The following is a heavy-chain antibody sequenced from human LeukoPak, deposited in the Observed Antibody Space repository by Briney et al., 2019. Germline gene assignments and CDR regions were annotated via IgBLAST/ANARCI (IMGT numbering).Heavy chain of an antibody. V-gene: IGHV1-69*04. CDR1: GGTFSSYA. Sequence: ASVKVSCKASGGTFSSYAISWVRQAPGQGLEWMGRIIPILGIANYAQKFQGRVTITADKSTSTAHMELSSLRSEDTAVYYCARSVLWFGELYYFDYWGQGTLVTVSS. CDR3: ARSVLWFGELYYFDY. D-gene: IGHD3-10*01. J-gene: IGHJ4*02. CDR2: IIPILGIA.